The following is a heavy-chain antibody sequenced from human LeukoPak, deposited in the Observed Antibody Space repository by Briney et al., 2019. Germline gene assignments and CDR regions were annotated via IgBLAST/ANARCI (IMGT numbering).Heavy chain of an antibody. Sequence: GRSLRLSCAASGFTFSSYAMHWVRQAPGKGLEWVAVISYDGSNKYYADSVKGRFTISRDNSKNTLYLQMNSLRAEDTAVYYCARGGSSGWYYFDYWGQGTLVTVSS. J-gene: IGHJ4*02. CDR2: ISYDGSNK. CDR1: GFTFSSYA. V-gene: IGHV3-30-3*01. D-gene: IGHD6-19*01. CDR3: ARGGSSGWYYFDY.